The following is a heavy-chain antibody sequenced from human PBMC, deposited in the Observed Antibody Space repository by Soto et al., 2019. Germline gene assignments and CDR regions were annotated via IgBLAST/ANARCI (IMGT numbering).Heavy chain of an antibody. CDR1: GYSFTSYW. V-gene: IGHV5-51*01. D-gene: IGHD6-13*01. CDR2: IYPGDSDT. CDR3: ASRDSSSWYYSDAFDI. J-gene: IGHJ3*02. Sequence: GESLKISCKGSGYSFTSYWIGWVRQMPGKGLEWMGIIYPGDSDTRYSPSFQGQVTISADKSISTAYLQWSSLKASDTAMYYCASRDSSSWYYSDAFDIWGQGTMVT.